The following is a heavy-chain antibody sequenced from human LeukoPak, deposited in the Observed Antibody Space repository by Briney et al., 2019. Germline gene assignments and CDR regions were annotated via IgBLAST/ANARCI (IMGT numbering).Heavy chain of an antibody. J-gene: IGHJ6*02. D-gene: IGHD1-1*01. CDR3: MRDWRYYGMDV. CDR1: GFPISSFW. Sequence: GGSLRLSCAASGFPISSFWMHWVRQVPGKGLVWVSRNKGDGTSSSYADSVKGRFTISRDNAKNTIHLQLNSLRVDDTAVYYCMRDWRYYGMDVWGQGTTVTVSS. CDR2: NKGDGTSS. V-gene: IGHV3-74*01.